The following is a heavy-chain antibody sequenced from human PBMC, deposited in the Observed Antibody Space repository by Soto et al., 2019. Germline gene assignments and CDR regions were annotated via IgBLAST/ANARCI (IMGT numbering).Heavy chain of an antibody. CDR2: ISNDGSNK. CDR3: AKGKTIFGVVVVSEY. J-gene: IGHJ4*01. D-gene: IGHD3-3*01. V-gene: IGHV3-30*18. CDR1: GFVFSSYD. Sequence: GGSLRLSCAVSGFVFSSYDMHWVRQAPGKGLEWVAVISNDGSNKDYADSVKGRFTISRDNSKITLYLQMNGLRAEDTAVYYCAKGKTIFGVVVVSEYWGQGALITVSS.